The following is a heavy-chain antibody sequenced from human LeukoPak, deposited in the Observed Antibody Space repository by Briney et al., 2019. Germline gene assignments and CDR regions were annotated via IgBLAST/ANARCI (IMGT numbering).Heavy chain of an antibody. J-gene: IGHJ6*03. CDR1: GGSISSSSYY. CDR2: IYYSGST. CDR3: ARVVVAATISAAPHSGIGYYYYYYMDV. V-gene: IGHV4-39*07. Sequence: SETLSLTCTVSGGSISSSSYYWGWIRQPPGKGLEWIGSIYYSGSTYYNPSLKSRVTISVDTSKNQFSLKLSSVTAADTAVYYCARVVVAATISAAPHSGIGYYYYYYMDVWGKGTTVTVSS. D-gene: IGHD2-15*01.